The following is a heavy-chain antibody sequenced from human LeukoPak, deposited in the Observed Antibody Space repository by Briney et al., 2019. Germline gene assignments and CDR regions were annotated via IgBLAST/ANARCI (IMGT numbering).Heavy chain of an antibody. CDR3: ARITYDFWSGYYMPDDP. CDR1: GYTFTNYG. Sequence: ASVKVSCKASGYTFTNYGISWVQQAPGQGLEWIGWISIYNGNTDYAQKLRGRVTMTTDTSTSTAYMELRSLRSDDTAVYYCARITYDFWSGYYMPDDPWGQGTLVTVSS. V-gene: IGHV1-18*01. J-gene: IGHJ5*02. D-gene: IGHD3-3*01. CDR2: ISIYNGNT.